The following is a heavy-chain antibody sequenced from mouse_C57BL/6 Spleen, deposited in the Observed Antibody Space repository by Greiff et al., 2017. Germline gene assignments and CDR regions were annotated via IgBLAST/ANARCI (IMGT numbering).Heavy chain of an antibody. CDR2: IHPNSGST. V-gene: IGHV1-64*01. Sequence: QVQLQQSGAELVKPGASVKLSCKASGYTFTSYWMHWVKQRPGQGLEWIGMIHPNSGSTNYNEKFKSKATLTVDKSSSTAYMQLSSLTSEDSAVYYCARSHDGPWYFDVWGTGTTVTVSS. J-gene: IGHJ1*03. D-gene: IGHD2-3*01. CDR1: GYTFTSYW. CDR3: ARSHDGPWYFDV.